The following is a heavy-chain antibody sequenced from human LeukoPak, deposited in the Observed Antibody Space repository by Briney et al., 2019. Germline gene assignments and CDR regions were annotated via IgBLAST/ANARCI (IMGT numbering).Heavy chain of an antibody. D-gene: IGHD4-17*01. Sequence: PSETLSLTCTVSGGSISSGDYYWSWIRQPPGKGLEWIGYIYYSGSTYYNPSLKSRVTISVDTSKNQFSLKLSSVTAADTAVYYCASTVTTGPFDIWGQGTMVTVSS. CDR3: ASTVTTGPFDI. J-gene: IGHJ3*02. CDR1: GGSISSGDYY. CDR2: IYYSGST. V-gene: IGHV4-30-4*01.